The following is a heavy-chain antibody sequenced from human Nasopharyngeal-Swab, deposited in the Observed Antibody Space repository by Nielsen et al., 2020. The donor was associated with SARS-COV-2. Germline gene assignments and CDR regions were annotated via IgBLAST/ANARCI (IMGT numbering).Heavy chain of an antibody. Sequence: SETLSLTCTVSGGSISSGGYYWSWIRQHPGKGPEWIGYIYYSWSTYYNPSLKSRVTISVDTSKNQFSLKLSSVTAADTAVYYCARAHRITIFGVVSNFDYWGQGTLVTVSS. CDR2: IYYSWST. CDR3: ARAHRITIFGVVSNFDY. V-gene: IGHV4-31*03. J-gene: IGHJ4*02. D-gene: IGHD3-3*01. CDR1: GGSISSGGYY.